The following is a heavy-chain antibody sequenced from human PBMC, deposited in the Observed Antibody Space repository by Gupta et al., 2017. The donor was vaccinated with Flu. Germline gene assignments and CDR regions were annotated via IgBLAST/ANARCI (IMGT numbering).Heavy chain of an antibody. Sequence: MTWVRQGPGKGLEWVGRIKSKTDGETADYGAPMRGRFVIPRDDSRDMVFLQMNSLRTEDTALYYCTTLDYFDTSENFWGQGTLVTVSS. CDR3: TTLDYFDTSENF. CDR2: IKSKTDGETA. D-gene: IGHD3-22*01. J-gene: IGHJ4*02. V-gene: IGHV3-15*05.